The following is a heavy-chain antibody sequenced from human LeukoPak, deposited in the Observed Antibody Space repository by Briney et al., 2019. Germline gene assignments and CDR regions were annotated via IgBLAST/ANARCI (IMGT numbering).Heavy chain of an antibody. D-gene: IGHD3-10*01. V-gene: IGHV4-59*01. CDR2: IYNSGST. Sequence: SETLSLTCTVSGGSISGYYWTWIRQPPGKGLEWIGYIYNSGSTSYNPSLKSRVTISVDTSKNQFSLKLSSVTAADTAVYYCARAGSRQYYLNWFDPWGQGTLVTVSS. CDR1: GGSISGYY. CDR3: ARAGSRQYYLNWFDP. J-gene: IGHJ5*02.